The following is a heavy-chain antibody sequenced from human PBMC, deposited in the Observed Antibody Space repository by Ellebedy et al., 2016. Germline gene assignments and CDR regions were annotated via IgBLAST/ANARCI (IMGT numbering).Heavy chain of an antibody. Sequence: SETLSLTCTVSGGSISSYYWNWIRQPPGKGLEWIGSSYYSGSTNYNPSLKSRVTISVDTSKNQFSLKLSSVTAADTAVYYCASFSIVGATTNADYWGQGTLVAVSS. CDR2: SYYSGST. V-gene: IGHV4-59*01. CDR3: ASFSIVGATTNADY. D-gene: IGHD1-26*01. J-gene: IGHJ4*02. CDR1: GGSISSYY.